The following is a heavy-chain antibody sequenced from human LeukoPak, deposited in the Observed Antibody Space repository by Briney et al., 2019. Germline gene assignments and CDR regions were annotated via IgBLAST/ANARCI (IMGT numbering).Heavy chain of an antibody. J-gene: IGHJ4*02. Sequence: GGSLRLSCAASAFTFSSYAMTWVRQAPGKGLEWVSEITGSGGSTYYADSVKGRFTISRDNSRNTLYLQMNSLRAEDTAVYYCAKVAKPRYYFDYWGQGTLVTVSS. V-gene: IGHV3-23*01. CDR3: AKVAKPRYYFDY. CDR2: ITGSGGST. CDR1: AFTFSSYA.